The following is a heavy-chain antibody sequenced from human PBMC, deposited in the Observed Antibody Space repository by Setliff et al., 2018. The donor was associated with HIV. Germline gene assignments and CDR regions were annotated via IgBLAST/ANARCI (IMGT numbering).Heavy chain of an antibody. V-gene: IGHV3-74*01. J-gene: IGHJ6*02. CDR3: ARPYTVWVYGMDL. CDR2: INSDGSIT. D-gene: IGHD2-8*01. Sequence: GGSLRLSCGASVFSFGNHWMYWVRQAPGKGLVWVSRINSDGSITDYADSVKGRFTISRDNAKNTLYMQMNSLRAEDTAVYYCARPYTVWVYGMDLWGQGTTVTVSS. CDR1: VFSFGNHW.